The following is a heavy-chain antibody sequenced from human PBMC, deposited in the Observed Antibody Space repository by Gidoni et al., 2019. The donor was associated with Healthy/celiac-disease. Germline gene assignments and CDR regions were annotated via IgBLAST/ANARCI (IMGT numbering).Heavy chain of an antibody. CDR3: AKGKCSGGSCYGDY. V-gene: IGHV3-23*01. Sequence: EVQLLESGGGLVQPGGSLRLSCSASGFTFSSYAMSWVRQAPGKGLEWVSAISGSGGSTYHADSVKGRFTISRDNSKNTLYLQMNSLRAEDTAVYYCAKGKCSGGSCYGDYWGQGTLVTVSS. J-gene: IGHJ4*02. CDR1: GFTFSSYA. D-gene: IGHD2-15*01. CDR2: ISGSGGST.